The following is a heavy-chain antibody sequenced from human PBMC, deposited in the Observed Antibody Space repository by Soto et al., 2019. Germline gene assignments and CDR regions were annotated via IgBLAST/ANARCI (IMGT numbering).Heavy chain of an antibody. J-gene: IGHJ4*02. Sequence: EVPLLESGGGLVQPGGSLRLSCAASGFTFSSYAMSWVRQAPGKGLEWVSGISGSGGSTNYADSVKGRFTISRDNSKNTLYLQMNSLRAEDTAVYYCAKDSGYSYGYDYFDYWGQGTLVTVSS. CDR3: AKDSGYSYGYDYFDY. D-gene: IGHD5-18*01. V-gene: IGHV3-23*01. CDR1: GFTFSSYA. CDR2: ISGSGGST.